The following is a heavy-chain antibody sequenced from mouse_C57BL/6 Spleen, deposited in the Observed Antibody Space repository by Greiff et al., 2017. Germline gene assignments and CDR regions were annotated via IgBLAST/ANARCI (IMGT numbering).Heavy chain of an antibody. J-gene: IGHJ3*01. CDR3: ARESGSSSAWFAY. CDR2: ISDGGSYT. Sequence: VQLKESGGGLVKPGGSLKLSCAASGFTFSSYAMSWVRQTPEKRLEWVATISDGGSYTYYPDNVKGRFTISRDNAKNNLYQQMSHLKSEDTAMYYCARESGSSSAWFAYWGQGTLVTVSA. D-gene: IGHD1-1*01. CDR1: GFTFSSYA. V-gene: IGHV5-4*01.